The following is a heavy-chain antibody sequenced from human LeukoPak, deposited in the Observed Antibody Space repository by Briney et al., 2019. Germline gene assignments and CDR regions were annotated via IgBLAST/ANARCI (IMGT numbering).Heavy chain of an antibody. V-gene: IGHV1-18*01. J-gene: IGHJ4*02. CDR3: ARESTVVTASYVDH. D-gene: IGHD4-23*01. Sequence: ASVKASCKSAGYSFTSYGISWVRQAPGQGLEWMGWISPYNGNTNYAQKLQGRVTMTTETSTSTAYMELRSLRSDDTAVYYCARESTVVTASYVDHWGQGTLVTVSS. CDR2: ISPYNGNT. CDR1: GYSFTSYG.